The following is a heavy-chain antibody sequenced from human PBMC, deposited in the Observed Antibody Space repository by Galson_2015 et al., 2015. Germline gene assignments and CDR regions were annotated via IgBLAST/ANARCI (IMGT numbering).Heavy chain of an antibody. V-gene: IGHV3-33*01. D-gene: IGHD2-2*01. CDR1: GFTFSSYG. CDR3: ARGASWDIVVVPADY. Sequence: SLRLSCAASGFTFSSYGMHWVRQAPGKGLEWVEVIWYDGSNKYYADSVKGRFTISRDNSKNTLYLRMNSLRAEDTAVYHCARGASWDIVVVPADYWGQGTLVTVSS. J-gene: IGHJ4*02. CDR2: IWYDGSNK.